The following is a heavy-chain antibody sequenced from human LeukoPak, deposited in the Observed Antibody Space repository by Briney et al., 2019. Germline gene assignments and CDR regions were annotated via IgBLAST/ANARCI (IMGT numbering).Heavy chain of an antibody. CDR2: IYSGGST. CDR3: ARDSSIGYDRVNFDY. V-gene: IGHV3-66*01. D-gene: IGHD3-22*01. Sequence: GGSLRLSCAASGFTFSNYAMNWVRQAPGKGLEWVSLIYSGGSTYYADSVKGRFTISRDNSKNTLYLQMNSLRAEDTAVYYCARDSSIGYDRVNFDYWGQGTLVTVSS. CDR1: GFTFSNYA. J-gene: IGHJ4*02.